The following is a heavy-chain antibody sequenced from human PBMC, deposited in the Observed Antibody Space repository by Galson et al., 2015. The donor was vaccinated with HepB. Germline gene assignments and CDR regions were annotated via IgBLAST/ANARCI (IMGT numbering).Heavy chain of an antibody. D-gene: IGHD2-2*03. CDR3: ARDLRGYCSSTSYYGMDV. J-gene: IGHJ6*02. CDR1: GLTFSSYA. CDR2: ISYDGSNK. Sequence: SLRLSCAASGLTFSSYAMHWARQAPGKGLEWVAVISYDGSNKYYADSVKGRFTISRDNSKNTLYLQMNSLRAEDTAVYYCARDLRGYCSSTSYYGMDVWGQGTTVTVSS. V-gene: IGHV3-30*04.